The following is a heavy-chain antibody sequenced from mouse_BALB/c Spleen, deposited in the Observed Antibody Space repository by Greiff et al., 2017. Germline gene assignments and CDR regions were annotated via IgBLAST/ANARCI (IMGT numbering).Heavy chain of an antibody. CDR3: ARGIYYGSTPDD. D-gene: IGHD1-1*01. CDR1: GYSITSDYA. J-gene: IGHJ2*01. Sequence: EVQRVESGPGLVKPSQSLSLTCTVTGYSITSDYAWNWIRQFPGNKLEWMGYISYSGSTSYNPSLKSRISITRDTSKNQFFLQLNSVTTEDTATYYCARGIYYGSTPDDWGQGTTLTVSS. V-gene: IGHV3-2*02. CDR2: ISYSGST.